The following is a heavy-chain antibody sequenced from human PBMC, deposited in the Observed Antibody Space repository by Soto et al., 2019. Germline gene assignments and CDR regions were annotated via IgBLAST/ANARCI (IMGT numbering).Heavy chain of an antibody. D-gene: IGHD1-1*01. V-gene: IGHV4-34*01. Sequence: FVPLSLTSSVEWGSSIGYYWTWIRQPPGKGLEWIGDIIHSGGTNYSPSLKSRVTISTDMSKNQFSLHLSSVTAADTAVYYCARGIGTTGPFPAFDYWGLGTLVTVSS. CDR3: ARGIGTTGPFPAFDY. J-gene: IGHJ4*02. CDR2: IIHSGGT. CDR1: WGSSIGYY.